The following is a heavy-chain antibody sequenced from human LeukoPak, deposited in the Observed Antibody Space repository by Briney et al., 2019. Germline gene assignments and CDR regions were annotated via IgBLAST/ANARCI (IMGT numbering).Heavy chain of an antibody. CDR2: ISAYNGNT. J-gene: IGHJ4*02. CDR3: ARAHVVRGVIIVDY. CDR1: GYTSTSYG. V-gene: IGHV1-18*01. Sequence: ASVKVSCKASGYTSTSYGISWVRQAPGQGLEWMGWISAYNGNTNYAQKLQGRVTMTTDTSTSTAYMELRSLRSDDTAVYYCARAHVVRGVIIVDYWGQGTLVTVSS. D-gene: IGHD3-10*01.